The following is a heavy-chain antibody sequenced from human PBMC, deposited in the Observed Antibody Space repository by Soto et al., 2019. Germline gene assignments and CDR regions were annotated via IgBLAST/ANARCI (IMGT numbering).Heavy chain of an antibody. CDR3: ARSGTAMATNFDS. J-gene: IGHJ4*02. Sequence: SETLSLTCTVSGDSICSDYWNWIRQSPGRGLEWIGYIHYSGNTIYSPSLKSRVSISMDTSKNQFQFSLRLTSVTAADTAVYYCARSGTAMATNFDSWGQGTLVTVSS. D-gene: IGHD5-18*01. V-gene: IGHV4-59*01. CDR2: IHYSGNT. CDR1: GDSICSDY.